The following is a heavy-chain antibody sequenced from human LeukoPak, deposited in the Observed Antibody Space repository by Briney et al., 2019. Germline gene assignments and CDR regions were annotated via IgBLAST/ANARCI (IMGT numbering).Heavy chain of an antibody. CDR2: ISASGRST. D-gene: IGHD3-3*01. Sequence: GGSLRLSCVASGSTFSNYAMSWVRQAPGKGLEWVSVISASGRSTYYADSVRGRFAISRDNSKNTLDLQMNSLRAEDTAVYFCAKGTLRYDPYYFGMDVWGQGTTVTVSS. CDR1: GSTFSNYA. V-gene: IGHV3-23*01. CDR3: AKGTLRYDPYYFGMDV. J-gene: IGHJ6*02.